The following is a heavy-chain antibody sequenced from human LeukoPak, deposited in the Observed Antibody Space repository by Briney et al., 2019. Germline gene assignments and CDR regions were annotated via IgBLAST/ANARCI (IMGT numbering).Heavy chain of an antibody. V-gene: IGHV3-30-3*01. Sequence: GGSLRLSCAASGFTFSSYAMHSVRQAPGKGLEWVAVISYDGSNKSYADSVKGRFTISRDNSKNTLYLQMNSLRAEDTAVYYCAKDHRHYDFWSGYFLTSDWFDPWGQGTLVTVSS. CDR2: ISYDGSNK. D-gene: IGHD3-3*01. J-gene: IGHJ5*02. CDR1: GFTFSSYA. CDR3: AKDHRHYDFWSGYFLTSDWFDP.